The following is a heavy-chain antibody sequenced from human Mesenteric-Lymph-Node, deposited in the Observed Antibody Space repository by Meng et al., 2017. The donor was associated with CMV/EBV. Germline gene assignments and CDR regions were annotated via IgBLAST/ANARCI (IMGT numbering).Heavy chain of an antibody. D-gene: IGHD2-15*01. CDR2: ISYDGSNK. CDR1: GFTFGDYA. CDR3: ARDPSGRGYFDY. V-gene: IGHV3-30*04. J-gene: IGHJ4*02. Sequence: GGSLRLSVTGSGFTFGDYAMTWVRQAPGKGLEWVAVISYDGSNKSYADSVKGRFTISRDNSKNTLYLQMNSLRAEDTAVYYCARDPSGRGYFDYWGQGTMVTVSS.